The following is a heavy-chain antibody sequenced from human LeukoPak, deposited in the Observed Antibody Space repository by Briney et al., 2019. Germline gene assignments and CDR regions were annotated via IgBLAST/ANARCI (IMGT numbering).Heavy chain of an antibody. CDR1: DDSITMYY. CDR3: ASFYCSGGSCYQYFSYYYMDV. D-gene: IGHD2-15*01. J-gene: IGHJ6*03. Sequence: SQTLSLTCSVSDDSITMYYWGWIRQPPGKGLEWIGSIYYSGSTYYNPSLQSRVTLSVDTSKNQFSLKLNSVTAADTAVYYCASFYCSGGSCYQYFSYYYMDVWGKGTTVTISS. CDR2: IYYSGST. V-gene: IGHV4-39*01.